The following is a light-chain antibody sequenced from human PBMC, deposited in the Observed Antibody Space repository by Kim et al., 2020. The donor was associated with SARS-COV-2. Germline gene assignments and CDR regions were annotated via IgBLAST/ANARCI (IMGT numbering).Light chain of an antibody. V-gene: IGLV3-19*01. CDR2: GKN. Sequence: SSELTQDPAVSVALGQTVRITCQGDSLRSYYASWYQQKPGQAPVLVFYGKNNRPSGIPDRFSGSYSGNTASLTITAAQAEDEADYYCNSRESSANRWMFGGGTKLTVL. J-gene: IGLJ3*02. CDR3: NSRESSANRWM. CDR1: SLRSYY.